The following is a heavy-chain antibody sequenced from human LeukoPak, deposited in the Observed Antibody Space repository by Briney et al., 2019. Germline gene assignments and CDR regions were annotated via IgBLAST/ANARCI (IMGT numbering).Heavy chain of an antibody. CDR2: INPNSGGT. CDR1: GYTFTSYA. J-gene: IGHJ4*02. CDR3: AREWLVGMYYFDY. Sequence: ASVKVSCKASGYTFTSYAMHWVRQAPGQRLEWMGWINPNSGGTNYAQKFQGWVTMTRDTSISTAYMELSRLRSDDTAVYYCAREWLVGMYYFDYWGQGTLVTVSS. D-gene: IGHD6-19*01. V-gene: IGHV1-2*04.